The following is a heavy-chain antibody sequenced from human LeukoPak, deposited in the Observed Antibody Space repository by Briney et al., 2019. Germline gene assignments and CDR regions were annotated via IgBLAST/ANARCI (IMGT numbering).Heavy chain of an antibody. Sequence: GASVKVSCKASGGTFSSYALNWVRQAPGLGLEWMGGIIPISGTTNYAQNFQGRLTIIADGSTRTAYMELRSLKSEDTAVYYCARGPLYPHFFDYWGQGTLVTVSS. CDR3: ARGPLYPHFFDY. V-gene: IGHV1-69*13. CDR1: GGTFSSYA. CDR2: IIPISGTT. D-gene: IGHD2-2*02. J-gene: IGHJ4*02.